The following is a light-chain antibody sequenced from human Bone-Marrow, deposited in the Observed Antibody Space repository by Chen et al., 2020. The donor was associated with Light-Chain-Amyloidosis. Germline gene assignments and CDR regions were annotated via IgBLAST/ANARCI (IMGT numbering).Light chain of an antibody. CDR3: CSYAGSSTWV. Sequence: QSALTQPASVSGSPGQSTPISRTGTSSDVGSYNLVSWYQQHPGKAPKLMIYEVSKRPSGVSNRFSGSKSGNTASLTISGLQAEDEADYYCCSYAGSSTWVFGGGTKLTVL. V-gene: IGLV2-23*02. CDR2: EVS. J-gene: IGLJ3*02. CDR1: SSDVGSYNL.